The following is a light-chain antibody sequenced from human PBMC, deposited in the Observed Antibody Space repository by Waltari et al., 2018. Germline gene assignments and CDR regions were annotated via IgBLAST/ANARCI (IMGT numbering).Light chain of an antibody. CDR3: QQSYSPLYT. CDR2: AAS. CDR1: QSISSY. J-gene: IGKJ2*01. V-gene: IGKV1-39*01. Sequence: DIQMTQSPSSLSASVGDRVTITCRSSQSISSYLNWYQQKPGKAPKLLLSAASSLQSGVPSRFSGSGSGTDFTLTISSLQPEDFATFYCQQSYSPLYTVGQGTKLEIK.